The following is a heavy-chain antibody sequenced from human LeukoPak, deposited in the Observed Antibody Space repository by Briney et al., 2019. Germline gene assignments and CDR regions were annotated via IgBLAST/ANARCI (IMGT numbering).Heavy chain of an antibody. CDR2: INHSGST. J-gene: IGHJ4*02. CDR3: ARDLLRLGELSGFGY. V-gene: IGHV4-34*01. CDR1: GFTFSSHG. D-gene: IGHD3-16*02. Sequence: GSLRLSCAAPGFTFSSHGMSWVRQPPGKGLEWIGEINHSGSTNYNPSLKSRVTISVDTSKNQFSLKLSSVTAADTAVYYCARDLLRLGELSGFGYWGQGTLVTVSS.